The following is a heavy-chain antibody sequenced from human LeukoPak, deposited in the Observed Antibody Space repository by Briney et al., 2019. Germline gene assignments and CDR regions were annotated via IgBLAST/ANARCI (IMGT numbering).Heavy chain of an antibody. J-gene: IGHJ6*02. V-gene: IGHV4-4*07. CDR2: IHSIGTT. D-gene: IGHD2-21*01. CDR1: GGSIRSYS. Sequence: SETLSLTCSVSGGSIRSYSWSWIRQPAGKGLEWVGRIHSIGTTYHNPSLKSRVTMSVESSKNKLSLKLTSDTAAETDVYYCAHIPSQSDVMDVWGQGTTATVSS. CDR3: AHIPSQSDVMDV.